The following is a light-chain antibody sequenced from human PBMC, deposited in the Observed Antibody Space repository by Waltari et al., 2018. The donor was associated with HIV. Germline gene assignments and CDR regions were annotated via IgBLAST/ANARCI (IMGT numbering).Light chain of an antibody. Sequence: QSVLTQPPSVSAAPGQKVTISCSGSSSNIGNNFVSWFQQLPGTAPKRLIYDNTRLPSGIPDRFSGSKSGTSATLGITGLQSGDEADYYCGTWDSSLSAWVFGGGTKLTVL. J-gene: IGLJ2*01. V-gene: IGLV1-51*01. CDR2: DNT. CDR1: SSNIGNNF. CDR3: GTWDSSLSAWV.